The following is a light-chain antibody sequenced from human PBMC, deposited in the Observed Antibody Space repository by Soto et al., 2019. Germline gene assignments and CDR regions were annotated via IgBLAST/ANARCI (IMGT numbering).Light chain of an antibody. CDR2: GNT. J-gene: IGLJ3*02. V-gene: IGLV1-40*01. CDR3: QAYDNSLGVSVL. Sequence: QSVLTQPPSVSGAPGQRVTISCTGSSSNIGAGYDVHWYQQLPGTAPKLLIYGNTNRPSGVPDRFSGSKSDTSASLAITGLQAEDEADYYCQAYDNSLGVSVLFGGGTKVTVL. CDR1: SSNIGAGYD.